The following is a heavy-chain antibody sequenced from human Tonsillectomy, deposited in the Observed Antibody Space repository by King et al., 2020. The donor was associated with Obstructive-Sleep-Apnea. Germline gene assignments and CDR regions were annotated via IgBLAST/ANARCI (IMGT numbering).Heavy chain of an antibody. CDR1: GGSISSSSYY. V-gene: IGHV4-39*07. CDR3: ARLRYSSGWLFDY. Sequence: QVQLQESGPGLVKPSETLSLTCTVSGGSISSSSYYWGWIRQPPGKGLEWIGSIYYSGSTYYNPSLKSRVTITVDTSKNQFSLKLSSVTAAATAVYYCARLRYSSGWLFDYWGQGTLVTVSS. J-gene: IGHJ4*02. CDR2: IYYSGST. D-gene: IGHD6-19*01.